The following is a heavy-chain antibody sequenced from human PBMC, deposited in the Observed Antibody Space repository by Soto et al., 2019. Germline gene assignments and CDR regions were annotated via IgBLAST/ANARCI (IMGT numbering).Heavy chain of an antibody. CDR3: ARKPLDIAEAGDDAFDI. CDR1: GYTFTSYG. V-gene: IGHV1-18*01. J-gene: IGHJ3*02. CDR2: ISAYNGNT. D-gene: IGHD6-13*01. Sequence: QVQLVQSGAEVKKPGASVKVSCKASGYTFTSYGISWVRQAPGQGLEWMGWISAYNGNTNYAQKLQGRVTMTTDTSTSTDYMELRSLRSDDTAVYYCARKPLDIAEAGDDAFDIWGQGTMVTGSS.